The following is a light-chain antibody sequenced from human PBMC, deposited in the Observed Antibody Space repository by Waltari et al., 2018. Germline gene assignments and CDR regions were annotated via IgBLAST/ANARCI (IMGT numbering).Light chain of an antibody. CDR1: SSDVGGYNY. CDR3: TSFTSSSTIV. CDR2: DVN. Sequence: GSSSDVGGYNYVSWYQQHPGKAPKLMISDVNKRPSGVSNRFSGSKSDNTASLTISGLQAEDEAHYYCTSFTSSSTIVFGGGTKLTVL. J-gene: IGLJ2*01. V-gene: IGLV2-14*03.